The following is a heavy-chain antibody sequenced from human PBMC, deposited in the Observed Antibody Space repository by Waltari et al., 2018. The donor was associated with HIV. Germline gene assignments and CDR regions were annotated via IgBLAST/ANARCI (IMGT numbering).Heavy chain of an antibody. CDR1: GFTFSDSA. CDR2: IRTRTYNYAT. Sequence: EVRLLESGGGLVQPGGSLRLSCAVSGFTFSDSAMHWVRQPSGKGREWVARIRTRTYNYATVYAASVRDRFTISRDDSTNTAFLQMDSLKIEDTAVYYCTSWPYISSSRHNYWGQGTLVTVSS. CDR3: TSWPYISSSRHNY. J-gene: IGHJ4*02. V-gene: IGHV3-73*01. D-gene: IGHD1-20*01.